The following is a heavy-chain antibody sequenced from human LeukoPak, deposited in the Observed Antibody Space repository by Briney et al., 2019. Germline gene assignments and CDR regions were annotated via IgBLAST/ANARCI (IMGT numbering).Heavy chain of an antibody. CDR3: ARDFLSYDGSENHFEDTFDI. D-gene: IGHD3-22*01. CDR2: IGAFNGNT. Sequence: ASVKVSCKASGYSFDRYGISWVRQAPGQGLEWLGWIGAFNGNTNYAQNLQGRVTMTADTSTTTAYMELRSLSSDDTAVYYCARDFLSYDGSENHFEDTFDIWGQGTMVAVSS. V-gene: IGHV1-18*01. J-gene: IGHJ3*02. CDR1: GYSFDRYG.